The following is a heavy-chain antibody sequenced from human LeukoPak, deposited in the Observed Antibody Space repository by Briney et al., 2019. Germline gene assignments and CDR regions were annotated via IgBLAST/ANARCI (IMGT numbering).Heavy chain of an antibody. CDR1: GFTFSSYA. J-gene: IGHJ6*03. CDR2: ISYDGSNK. CDR3: ARVDATHRVFYYYYMDV. Sequence: GGSLRLSCAASGFTFSSYAMHWVRQAPGKGLEWVAIISYDGSNKYYAESVKGRFTISRDNSKNTLYLQMNSLRAEDTAVYYCARVDATHRVFYYYYMDVWGKGTTVTISS. D-gene: IGHD5/OR15-5a*01. V-gene: IGHV3-30*04.